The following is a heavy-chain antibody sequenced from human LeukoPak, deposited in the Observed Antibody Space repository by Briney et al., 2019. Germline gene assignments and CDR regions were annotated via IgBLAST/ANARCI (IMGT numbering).Heavy chain of an antibody. Sequence: SETLSLTCIVSGGSISSSSHYWGWIRQPPGKGLEWIGSIYYTGGTYYNPSLKSRVTLFVDTSKNQFSLRLSSVTAADTAVYYCARHFGGYDWIDYWGQGSLVTVSS. CDR1: GGSISSSSHY. CDR2: IYYTGGT. D-gene: IGHD5-12*01. V-gene: IGHV4-39*01. CDR3: ARHFGGYDWIDY. J-gene: IGHJ4*02.